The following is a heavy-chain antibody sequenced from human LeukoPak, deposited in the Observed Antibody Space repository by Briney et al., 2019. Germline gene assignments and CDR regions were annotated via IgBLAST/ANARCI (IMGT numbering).Heavy chain of an antibody. CDR2: ISSSSSYI. V-gene: IGHV3-21*01. CDR1: GFTFSSYS. D-gene: IGHD2-8*01. CDR3: ARSRGLNIPVYDY. J-gene: IGHJ4*02. Sequence: PGGSLRLSCAASGFTFSSYSMNWVRQAPGKGLEWVSSISSSSSYIYYADSVKGRFTISRDNAKNSLYLQMNSLRAEDTAVYYCARSRGLNIPVYDYWGQGTLVTVSS.